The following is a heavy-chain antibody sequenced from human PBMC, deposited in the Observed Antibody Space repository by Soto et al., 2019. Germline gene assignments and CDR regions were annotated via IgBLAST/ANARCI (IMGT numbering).Heavy chain of an antibody. CDR1: GYTFTGYY. CDR3: ARDSRAAAGTNDY. D-gene: IGHD6-13*01. CDR2: INPNSGGT. V-gene: IGHV1-2*02. Sequence: QVQLVQTGAEVKKPGASVKVSCKASGYTFTGYYMHWVRQAPGQGLEWMGWINPNSGGTNYAQKFQGRVTMTRDTSISTAYMELCRLRFDDTALYYCARDSRAAAGTNDYWGQVTLVTVSS. J-gene: IGHJ4*02.